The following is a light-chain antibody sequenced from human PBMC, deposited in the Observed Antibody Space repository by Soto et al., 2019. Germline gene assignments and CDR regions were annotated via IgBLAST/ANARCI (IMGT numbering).Light chain of an antibody. CDR2: KAS. CDR3: QQYQSYSS. CDR1: QSLSSW. V-gene: IGKV1-5*03. Sequence: DLQMTQSPSTLSASVGDRVTITCRASQSLSSWLAWYQQKPGKAPKLLIQKASNLESGVPSRFSGSGSGTELTLTISMLHPDDVAAYYCQQYQSYSSFGPGTEVDLK. J-gene: IGKJ3*01.